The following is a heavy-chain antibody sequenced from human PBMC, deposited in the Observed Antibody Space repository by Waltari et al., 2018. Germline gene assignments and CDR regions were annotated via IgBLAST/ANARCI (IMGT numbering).Heavy chain of an antibody. D-gene: IGHD2-2*01. CDR2: ITTNTENP. CDR3: AREVVPAAKIVVNWFDP. J-gene: IGHJ5*02. Sequence: QVQLVQSGSEWKKPGASVKVSCKASGYSFTNYAINWVRQAPGQGLELMGSITTNTENPTYTQGFTRRFVFSLDTSVSTAYLQINDLKAEDTAIYYCAREVVPAAKIVVNWFDPWGQGTQVTVSS. V-gene: IGHV7-4-1*02. CDR1: GYSFTNYA.